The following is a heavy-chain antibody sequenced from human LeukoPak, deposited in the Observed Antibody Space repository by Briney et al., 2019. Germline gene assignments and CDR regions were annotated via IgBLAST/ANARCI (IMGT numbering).Heavy chain of an antibody. J-gene: IGHJ4*02. CDR2: ISPGGTDT. D-gene: IGHD4-17*01. CDR3: AKRGGYETTAAFDY. Sequence: GGSLRLSCAASGFTFSTYAMSWVRQAPGKGLEWVSAISPGGTDTYYADSVKGRFTISRDNSKNTLFLQMNSLRVEDTAVYYCAKRGGYETTAAFDYWGQGTLVTVSS. V-gene: IGHV3-23*01. CDR1: GFTFSTYA.